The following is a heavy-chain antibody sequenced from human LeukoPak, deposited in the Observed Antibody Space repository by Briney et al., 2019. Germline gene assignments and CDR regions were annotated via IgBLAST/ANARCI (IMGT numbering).Heavy chain of an antibody. Sequence: SETLSLTCTVSGGSISSYYWSWIRQPPGKGLEWIGYIYYSGSTNHNPSLKSRVTISVATSKNQFSLKLNSVTAADTAVYYCASTYLHNWNYIDYWGQGTLVTVSS. V-gene: IGHV4-59*01. CDR1: GGSISSYY. D-gene: IGHD1-20*01. CDR2: IYYSGST. J-gene: IGHJ4*02. CDR3: ASTYLHNWNYIDY.